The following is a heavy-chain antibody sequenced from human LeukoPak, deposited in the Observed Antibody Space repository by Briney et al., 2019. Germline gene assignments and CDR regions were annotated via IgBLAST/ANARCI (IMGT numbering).Heavy chain of an antibody. CDR3: ARAGYSGYFNWFDP. D-gene: IGHD5-12*01. CDR2: IYHSGST. V-gene: IGHV4-38-2*02. J-gene: IGHJ5*02. CDR1: GYSISSGYY. Sequence: KPSETLSLTCTVSGYSISSGYYWGWIRQPPGKGLEWIGSIYHSGSTYYNPSLKSRVTISVDTSKNQFSLKLSSVTAADTAVYYCARAGYSGYFNWFDPWGQGTLVTVSS.